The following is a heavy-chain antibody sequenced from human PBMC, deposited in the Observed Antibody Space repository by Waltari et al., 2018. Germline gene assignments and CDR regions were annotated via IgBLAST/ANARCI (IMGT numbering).Heavy chain of an antibody. CDR3: ARTGLSYDMDV. Sequence: QVQLQQWGAGLLKPSETLSLPCAVYGGSFSGYSWSWIRQPPGKGLGWIGEINHSGSTNYNPSLKSRVTISVDTSKNQFSLKLSSVTAADTAVYYCARTGLSYDMDVWGQGTTVTVSS. CDR1: GGSFSGYS. CDR2: INHSGST. V-gene: IGHV4-34*01. J-gene: IGHJ6*02. D-gene: IGHD1-1*01.